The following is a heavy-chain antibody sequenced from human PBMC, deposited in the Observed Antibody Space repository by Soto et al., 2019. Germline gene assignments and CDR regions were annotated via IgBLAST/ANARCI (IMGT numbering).Heavy chain of an antibody. J-gene: IGHJ6*02. CDR2: IIPIFGTA. D-gene: IGHD5-12*01. V-gene: IGHV1-69*01. CDR1: GGTFSSYA. CDR3: ARVGPDTVATITGGGMDV. Sequence: QVQLVQSGAEVKKPGSSVNVSCKASGGTFSSYAISWVRQAPGQGLEWMGGIIPIFGTANYAQKFQGRVTITADESMSTAYMELSSLRSEDTAVYYCARVGPDTVATITGGGMDVWGQGTTVTVSS.